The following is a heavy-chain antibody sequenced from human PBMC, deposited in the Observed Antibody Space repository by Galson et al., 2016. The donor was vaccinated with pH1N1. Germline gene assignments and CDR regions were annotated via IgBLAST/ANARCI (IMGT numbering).Heavy chain of an antibody. CDR1: GFTFGDYS. Sequence: SLRLSCAASGFTFGDYSLNWVRQAPGKGLEWVGFNSSNSYGGTTGYAASVKDRFTISRDDSKSIAYLQMNSLKTEDTAVYYCSGSNWPLGYWGQGTLVTVSS. J-gene: IGHJ4*02. CDR3: SGSNWPLGY. V-gene: IGHV3-49*04. CDR2: NSSNSYGGTT. D-gene: IGHD1-1*01.